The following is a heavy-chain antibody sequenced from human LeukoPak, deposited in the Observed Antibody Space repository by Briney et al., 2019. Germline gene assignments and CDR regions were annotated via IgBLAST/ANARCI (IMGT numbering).Heavy chain of an antibody. V-gene: IGHV7-4-1*02. Sequence: ASVKVSCKTSGYTFARYPIHWVRQAPGRGLEWMGWINTNTGSPTYAQAFTGRFVFSLDTSVTTAYLQISSLRSADTAVYYCARVGRLDYGDYLAHWGPGNRITVSS. CDR3: ARVGRLDYGDYLAH. CDR1: GYTFARYP. D-gene: IGHD4-17*01. J-gene: IGHJ4*02. CDR2: INTNTGSP.